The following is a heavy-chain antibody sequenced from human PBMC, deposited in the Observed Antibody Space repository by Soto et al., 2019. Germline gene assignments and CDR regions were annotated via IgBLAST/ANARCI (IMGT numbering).Heavy chain of an antibody. J-gene: IGHJ5*02. CDR1: GYTFFTYD. V-gene: IGHV1-18*01. Sequence: QVHLVPSGVEVKTPGASVKVSCQASGYTFFTYDISWVRQAPGQVLEWMGWISTYSGDTKYAQKFQGRVTITTDTSTTTANLERRSLRSDDTAVYYCARQHGPTTSENCFDPWGQGTLVIVSS. CDR2: ISTYSGDT. D-gene: IGHD5-12*01. CDR3: ARQHGPTTSENCFDP.